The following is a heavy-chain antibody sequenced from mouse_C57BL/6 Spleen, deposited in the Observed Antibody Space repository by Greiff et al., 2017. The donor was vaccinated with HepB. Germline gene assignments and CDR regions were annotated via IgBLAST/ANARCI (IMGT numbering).Heavy chain of an antibody. V-gene: IGHV1-69*01. Sequence: VQLQQPGAELVMPGASVKLSCKASGYTFTSYWMHWVKQRPGQGLEWIGEIDPSDSYTNYNQKFKGKSTLTVDKSSSTAYMQLSSLTSEDSAVYYCARNYGSRYFDYWGKGTTLTVSS. J-gene: IGHJ2*01. D-gene: IGHD1-1*01. CDR3: ARNYGSRYFDY. CDR1: GYTFTSYW. CDR2: IDPSDSYT.